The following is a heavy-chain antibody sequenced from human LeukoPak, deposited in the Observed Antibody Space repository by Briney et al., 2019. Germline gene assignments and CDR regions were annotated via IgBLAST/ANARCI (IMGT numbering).Heavy chain of an antibody. CDR2: IDSVGSSR. V-gene: IGHV3-74*01. J-gene: IGHJ4*02. Sequence: PGFALTLSCAPSGGTFSYYWMHWVRQAPGKGLVGVSRIDSVGSSRSYAGSVKGRFTISRDNAKNTLYLQMHSLRAEDTGVYYCVREGGYDPFENWGQGTLVTVSS. CDR3: VREGGYDPFEN. D-gene: IGHD5-12*01. CDR1: GGTFSYYW.